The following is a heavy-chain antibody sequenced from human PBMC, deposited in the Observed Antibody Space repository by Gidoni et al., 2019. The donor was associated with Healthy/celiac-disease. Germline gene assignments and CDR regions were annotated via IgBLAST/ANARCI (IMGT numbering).Heavy chain of an antibody. CDR2: ISGSGGST. J-gene: IGHJ4*02. D-gene: IGHD1-1*01. V-gene: IGHV3-23*01. Sequence: EVQLLESGGGLVQPGGSLRLSCAASGFPFSSYAMSWVRQAPGKGLEWVSAISGSGGSTYYADAVKGRFTISRDNSKNTLYLQMNSLRAEDTAVYYCAKDRGASPNWNYLDYWGQGTLVTVSS. CDR3: AKDRGASPNWNYLDY. CDR1: GFPFSSYA.